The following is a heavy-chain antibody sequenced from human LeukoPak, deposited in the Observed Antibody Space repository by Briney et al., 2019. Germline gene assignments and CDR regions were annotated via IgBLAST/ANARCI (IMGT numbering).Heavy chain of an antibody. J-gene: IGHJ4*02. CDR1: GFTFSSYG. CDR2: MSYDGSNK. V-gene: IGHV3-30*18. CDR3: AKQATYYYGSGLSGFDY. Sequence: GGSLRLSCAASGFTFSSYGMHWVRQAPGKGLEWVAVMSYDGSNKYYADSVKGRFTISRDNSKNTLYLQMNSLRAEDTAVYYCAKQATYYYGSGLSGFDYWGQGTLVTVSS. D-gene: IGHD3-10*01.